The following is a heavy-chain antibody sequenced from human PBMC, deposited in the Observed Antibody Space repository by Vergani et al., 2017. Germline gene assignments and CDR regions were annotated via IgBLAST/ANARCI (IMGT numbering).Heavy chain of an antibody. CDR3: ARDSRYCSSTSCYVGRDWFDP. CDR1: GYTFTSYY. D-gene: IGHD2-2*01. CDR2: INPSGGST. V-gene: IGHV1-46*01. J-gene: IGHJ5*02. Sequence: QVQLVQSGAEVKKPGASVKVSCKASGYTFTSYYMHWVRQAPGQGLEWMGIINPSGGSTSYAQKFQGRVTMTRDTSTSTVYMELSSLRSEDTAVYYCARDSRYCSSTSCYVGRDWFDPWGQGTLVTVFS.